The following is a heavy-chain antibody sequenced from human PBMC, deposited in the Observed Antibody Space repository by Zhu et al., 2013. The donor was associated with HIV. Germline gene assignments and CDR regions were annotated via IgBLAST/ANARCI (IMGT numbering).Heavy chain of an antibody. V-gene: IGHV1-2*02. CDR3: ARGAEYSSSAGVY. CDR2: IKPNSGDT. Sequence: QVQLVQSGAEVKKPGSSVKVSCKASGGTFSSYAISWVRQAPGQGLEWMGGIKPNSGDTNYAQKFQGRVTMTRDTSISTAYMELSRLRSDDTAVYYCARGAEYSSSAGVYWGQGTLVTVSS. D-gene: IGHD6-6*01. CDR1: GGTFSSYA. J-gene: IGHJ4*02.